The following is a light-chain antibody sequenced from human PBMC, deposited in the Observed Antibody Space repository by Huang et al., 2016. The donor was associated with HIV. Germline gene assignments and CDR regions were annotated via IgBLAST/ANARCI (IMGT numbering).Light chain of an antibody. CDR3: QQYNSYPWT. Sequence: DIQMTQSPSTLSASVGDRVTITCRASQSISSWLAWYQQKPGKAPKLLMYKASSLESGVPSRFSGSESRAEFTLTISSLQADDFATYYCQQYNSYPWTFGQGTKVEIK. V-gene: IGKV1-5*03. CDR2: KAS. CDR1: QSISSW. J-gene: IGKJ1*01.